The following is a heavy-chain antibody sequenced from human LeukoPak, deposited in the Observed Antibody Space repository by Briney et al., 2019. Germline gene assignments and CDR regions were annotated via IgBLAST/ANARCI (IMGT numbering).Heavy chain of an antibody. D-gene: IGHD5-18*01. CDR2: ISGSGGST. J-gene: IGHJ4*02. Sequence: GGSLRLSCAASGFTFSSYAMSWVRQAPGKGLEWVSAISGSGGSTYSADSVKGRFTISRDNSKNTLYLQMNSLRAEDTAVYYCAVKDTAMVTGFDYWGQGTLVTVSS. V-gene: IGHV3-23*01. CDR1: GFTFSSYA. CDR3: AVKDTAMVTGFDY.